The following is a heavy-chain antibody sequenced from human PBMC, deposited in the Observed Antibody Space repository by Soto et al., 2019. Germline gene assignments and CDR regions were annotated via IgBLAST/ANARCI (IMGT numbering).Heavy chain of an antibody. CDR2: VSYDGNHK. V-gene: IGHV3-30*18. D-gene: IGHD6-13*01. CDR3: AKDVGQQLVLNYGMDV. CDR1: GFTFRSFG. J-gene: IGHJ6*02. Sequence: QVQLVESGGGVIQPGTSLILSCGSSGFTFRSFGMYWVRQAPGKGLEWVAVVSYDGNHKYYADSVKGRFTVSRDNAKNMLYMQMSSLRGEDTAVYYCAKDVGQQLVLNYGMDVWGQVTRVTVSS.